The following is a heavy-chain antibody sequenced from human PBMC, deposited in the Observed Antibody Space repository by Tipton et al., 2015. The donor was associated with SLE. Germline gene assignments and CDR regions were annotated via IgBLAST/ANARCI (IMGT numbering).Heavy chain of an antibody. V-gene: IGHV3-30*03. D-gene: IGHD3-16*01. CDR3: ARAAGGIDAFDI. CDR2: ISYDGSNK. Sequence: LSLTCAASGFTFSSYGMHWVRQAPGKGLEWVAVISYDGSNKYYADSVKGRFTISRDNSKNTLYLQMNSLRAEDTAVYYCARAAGGIDAFDIWGQGTMVTVSS. J-gene: IGHJ3*02. CDR1: GFTFSSYG.